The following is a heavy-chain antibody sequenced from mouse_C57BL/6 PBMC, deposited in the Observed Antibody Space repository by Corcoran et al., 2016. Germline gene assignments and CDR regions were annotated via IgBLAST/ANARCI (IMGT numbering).Heavy chain of an antibody. CDR1: GFNIRNTY. Sequence: QLQQSVEELVRPGASVKLSCTACGFNIRNTYMQWVKERLEQGLEWIGRIDPANGNTKYAPKFQGKATITAYTSSNTAYLQLSSLTSEDTAIYYCARQGFAYWGQGTLVTVSA. CDR3: ARQGFAY. V-gene: IGHV14-3*01. CDR2: IDPANGNT. J-gene: IGHJ3*01.